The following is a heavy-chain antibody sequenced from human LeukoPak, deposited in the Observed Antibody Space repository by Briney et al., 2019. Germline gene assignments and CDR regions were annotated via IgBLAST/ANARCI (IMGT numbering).Heavy chain of an antibody. D-gene: IGHD6-6*01. J-gene: IGHJ6*02. V-gene: IGHV3-9*01. CDR1: GFTFDDYA. CDR3: AKDIRPWQHYYYYGMDV. CDR2: ISWNSGSI. Sequence: GGSLRLSCAASGFTFDDYAMHWVRQAPGKGLEWVSGISWNSGSIGYADSVMGRFTISRDNAKNSLYLQMNSLRAENTALYYCAKDIRPWQHYYYYGMDVWGQGATVTVSS.